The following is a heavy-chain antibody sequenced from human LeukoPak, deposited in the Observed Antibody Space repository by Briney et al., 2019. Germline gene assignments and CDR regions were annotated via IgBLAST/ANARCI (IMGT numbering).Heavy chain of an antibody. V-gene: IGHV1-18*01. J-gene: IGHJ4*02. CDR2: ISAYNGNT. D-gene: IGHD3-9*01. CDR3: ARGVHDILTGYYWYFDY. CDR1: GYTFTSYG. Sequence: ASVKVSCKASGYTFTSYGISWVRQAPGQGLEWMGWISAYNGNTNYAQKLQGRVTMTTDTSTSIAYMELRSLRSDDTAVYYCARGVHDILTGYYWYFDYWGQGTLVTVSS.